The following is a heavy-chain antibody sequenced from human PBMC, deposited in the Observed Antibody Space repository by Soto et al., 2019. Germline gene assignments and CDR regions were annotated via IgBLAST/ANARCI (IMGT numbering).Heavy chain of an antibody. CDR2: IYYSGST. CDR1: GGSISSGDYY. CDR3: ARVRYSDNWHGLIDF. D-gene: IGHD4-4*01. V-gene: IGHV4-30-4*08. Sequence: PSETLSLTCTVSGGSISSGDYYWSWIRQVPGKGLEWIGYIYYSGSTYYTPSLRSLVAISMDRAKNQFSLHLSSVTAEDTAEYFCARVRYSDNWHGLIDFWGLGTLVTVSS. J-gene: IGHJ4*02.